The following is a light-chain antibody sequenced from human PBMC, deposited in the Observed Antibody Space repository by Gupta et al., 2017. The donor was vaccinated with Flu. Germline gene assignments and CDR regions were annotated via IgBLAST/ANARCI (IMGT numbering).Light chain of an antibody. CDR3: QQDNNWPPEFT. Sequence: ELVMTQSPATLSVSPGERATLSCRASQSVSSNLAWYQQKPGQTPRLLIYGASTRATGIPARFSGSGSGTEFTLTISTLQSEDFAVYYCQQDNNWPPEFTFGPGTKVDIK. CDR1: QSVSSN. CDR2: GAS. V-gene: IGKV3-15*01. J-gene: IGKJ3*01.